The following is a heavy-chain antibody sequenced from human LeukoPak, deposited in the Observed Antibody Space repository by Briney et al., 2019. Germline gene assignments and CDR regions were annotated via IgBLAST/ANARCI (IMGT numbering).Heavy chain of an antibody. J-gene: IGHJ4*02. D-gene: IGHD6-19*01. CDR1: GFSLNTYS. CDR2: ITDSGGDT. V-gene: IGHV3-23*01. Sequence: GGSLTLSCAASGFSLNTYSMSWVRQAPGKGLEWVSAITDSGGDTFHAASVKGRFTISSDNSRNTLYLQMNSLTVEDSAIYHCAKGSQSSRPYYFDFWGQGSLVTVSS. CDR3: AKGSQSSRPYYFDF.